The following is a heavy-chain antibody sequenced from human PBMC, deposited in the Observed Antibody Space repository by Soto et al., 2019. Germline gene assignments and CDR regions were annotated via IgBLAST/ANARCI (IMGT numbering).Heavy chain of an antibody. CDR1: RGTFSSYA. CDR3: ARSTGIAVAEY. CDR2: INGGNGNT. D-gene: IGHD6-19*01. J-gene: IGHJ4*02. Sequence: ASVKVSCKASRGTFSSYAISWVRQAPGQELEWMGWINGGNGNTKYSQKFQGRGTITRATSASTAYMDLSSLRCEDTAVYYCARSTGIAVAEYWGQGTLVPVPS. V-gene: IGHV1-3*01.